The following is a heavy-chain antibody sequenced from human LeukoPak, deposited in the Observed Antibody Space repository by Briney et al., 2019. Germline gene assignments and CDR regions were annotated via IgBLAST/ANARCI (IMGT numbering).Heavy chain of an antibody. D-gene: IGHD3-10*01. CDR3: ARAAMVRGVNSRGLPRFDP. J-gene: IGHJ5*02. Sequence: PSETLSLTCAVSGGSISSGGYSWSWIRQPPGKGLEWIGYIYHSGSTYYNPSLKSRVTISVDRSKNQFSLKLSSVTAADTAVYYCARAAMVRGVNSRGLPRFDPWGQGTLVTVSS. CDR2: IYHSGST. V-gene: IGHV4-30-2*01. CDR1: GGSISSGGYS.